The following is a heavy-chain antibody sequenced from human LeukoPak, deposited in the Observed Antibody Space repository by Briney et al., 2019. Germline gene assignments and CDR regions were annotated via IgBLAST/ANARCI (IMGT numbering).Heavy chain of an antibody. V-gene: IGHV4-4*07. J-gene: IGHJ6*03. CDR2: IYTSGNT. CDR3: ARETGPYSYYYKDV. D-gene: IGHD7-27*01. CDR1: GGSISSYY. Sequence: SETLSLTCTVSGGSISSYYWSWIRQPAGKGLEWLGRIYTSGNTNYNPSLKSRVTISVDKSKNQFSLKMSCVTAVDTAVYYCARETGPYSYYYKDVWGKGTTVTVSS.